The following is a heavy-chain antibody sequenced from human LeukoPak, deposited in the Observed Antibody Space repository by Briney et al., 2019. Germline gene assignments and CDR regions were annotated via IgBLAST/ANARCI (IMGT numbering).Heavy chain of an antibody. D-gene: IGHD2-2*01. CDR1: GGSISSYY. V-gene: IGHV4-59*01. Sequence: PSETLSLTCTVSGGSISSYYWSWIRQPPGKGLEWIGYIYYSGSTNYNPSLKSRVTISVDTSKNQFSLKLSSVTAADTAVYYCARTAAMPHLFDYWGQGTLVTVSS. J-gene: IGHJ4*02. CDR2: IYYSGST. CDR3: ARTAAMPHLFDY.